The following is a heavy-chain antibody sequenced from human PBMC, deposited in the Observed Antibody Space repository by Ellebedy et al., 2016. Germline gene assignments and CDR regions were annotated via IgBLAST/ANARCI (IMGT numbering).Heavy chain of an antibody. CDR1: GGSISSYY. D-gene: IGHD3-3*01. CDR3: ARQSFTIFGVVRSGDFDY. V-gene: IGHV4-59*08. CDR2: IYYSGST. J-gene: IGHJ4*02. Sequence: SETLSLXCTVSGGSISSYYWSWIRQPPGKGLEWIGYIYYSGSTNYNPSLKSRVTISVDTSKNQFSLKLSSVTAADTAVYYCARQSFTIFGVVRSGDFDYWGQGTLVTVSS.